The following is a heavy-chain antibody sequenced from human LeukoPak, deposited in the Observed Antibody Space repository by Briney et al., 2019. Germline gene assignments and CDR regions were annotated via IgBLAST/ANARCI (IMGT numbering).Heavy chain of an antibody. Sequence: SETLSLTCTVSGGSISSYYWTWIRQPPGKGLEWIGSIYYSGSTYYNPSLKSRVTISVDTSKNQFSLKLSSVTAADTAVYYCATSQDYDILTGFDYWGQGTLVTVSS. D-gene: IGHD3-9*01. CDR3: ATSQDYDILTGFDY. CDR1: GGSISSYY. CDR2: IYYSGST. V-gene: IGHV4-59*05. J-gene: IGHJ4*02.